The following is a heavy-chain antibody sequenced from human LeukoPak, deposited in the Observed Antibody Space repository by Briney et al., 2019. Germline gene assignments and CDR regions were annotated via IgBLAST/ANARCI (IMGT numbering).Heavy chain of an antibody. CDR2: IIPIFGTA. V-gene: IGHV1-69*13. Sequence: PVKVSCKASGGTFSSYGISWVRQAPGQGLEWMGGIIPIFGTANYAQKFQGRVTITADESTSTAYMELSSLRSEDTAVYYCARVSSRRLLLEWLPSDYYYYYMDVWGKGTTVTVSS. CDR1: GGTFSSYG. CDR3: ARVSSRRLLLEWLPSDYYYYYMDV. D-gene: IGHD3-3*01. J-gene: IGHJ6*03.